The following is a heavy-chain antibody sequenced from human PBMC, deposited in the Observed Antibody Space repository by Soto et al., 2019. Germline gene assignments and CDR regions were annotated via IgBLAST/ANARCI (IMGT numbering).Heavy chain of an antibody. J-gene: IGHJ4*02. Sequence: QVQLVQSGAEVKKPGASVKVSCKASGYTFTNYYMHWVRQAPGQGLEWMGIINPSGGSTSYAQKFQGRVTMTRDTSTNTVYMELSSLRSEDTDVYYCARGFSGGWPFDYWGQGTLVTVSS. D-gene: IGHD6-19*01. V-gene: IGHV1-46*01. CDR1: GYTFTNYY. CDR3: ARGFSGGWPFDY. CDR2: INPSGGST.